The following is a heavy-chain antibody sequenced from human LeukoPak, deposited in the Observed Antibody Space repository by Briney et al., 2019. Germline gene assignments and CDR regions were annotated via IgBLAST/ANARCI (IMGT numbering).Heavy chain of an antibody. Sequence: PGGSLRLSCAASGFTFSSYAMSWVRQAPGKGLEWVSAISGSGGGTYYADSVKGRFTISRDNSKNTLYLQMNSLRAEDTAIYFCAKDRTGSGSYYPDYWGQGTLVTVSS. CDR1: GFTFSSYA. CDR3: AKDRTGSGSYYPDY. CDR2: ISGSGGGT. J-gene: IGHJ4*02. V-gene: IGHV3-23*01. D-gene: IGHD3-10*01.